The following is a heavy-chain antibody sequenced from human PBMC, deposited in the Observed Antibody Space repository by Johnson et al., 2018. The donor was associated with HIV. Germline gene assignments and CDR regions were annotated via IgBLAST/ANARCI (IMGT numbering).Heavy chain of an antibody. D-gene: IGHD5-18*01. CDR1: GFTVSSNY. J-gene: IGHJ3*02. V-gene: IGHV3-66*02. Sequence: VQLVESGGGLVQPGGSLRLSCAASGFTVSSNYMSWVRQAPGKGLEWVSVIYSGGSTYYEAPVTGRFTISRDNSKDTLYLQRNSLRAEDTAVYYCARDRGGYSYGYESDAFDIWGQGTMVTVSS. CDR2: IYSGGST. CDR3: ARDRGGYSYGYESDAFDI.